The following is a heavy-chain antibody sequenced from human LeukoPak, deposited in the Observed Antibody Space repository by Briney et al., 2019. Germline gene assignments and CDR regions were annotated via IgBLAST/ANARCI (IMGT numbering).Heavy chain of an antibody. D-gene: IGHD6-19*01. V-gene: IGHV3-7*01. CDR3: ARWGYTNGWYYFEN. CDR2: IKQDGSET. J-gene: IGHJ4*02. CDR1: GFTFSSYW. Sequence: QSGGSLRLSCAASGFTFSSYWMSWVRQAPGKGLEWVANIKQDGSETYYVDSVKGRFTISRDNAKNSLYLQMNSLRAEDTAVYYCARWGYTNGWYYFENWGQGTLVTVSS.